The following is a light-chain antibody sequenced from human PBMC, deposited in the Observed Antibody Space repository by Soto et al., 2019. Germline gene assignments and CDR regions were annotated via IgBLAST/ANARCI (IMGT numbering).Light chain of an antibody. CDR2: GVS. V-gene: IGKV3D-15*01. CDR1: QSVSTN. Sequence: EIVMTQSPATLSVSPGERATLSCRASQSVSTNLAWYQQKSGQAPRLLIYGVSTRATGTPDRFSGSGSGTEFTLTIRRLEPEDFAVYFCQHYVYPQWTFGPGTKVDI. J-gene: IGKJ1*01. CDR3: QHYVYPQWT.